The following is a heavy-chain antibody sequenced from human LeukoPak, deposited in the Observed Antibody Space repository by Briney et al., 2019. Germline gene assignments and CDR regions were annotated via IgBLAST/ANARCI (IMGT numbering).Heavy chain of an antibody. CDR1: GFTFSSYG. V-gene: IGHV3-33*01. CDR2: IWYDGSNK. CDR3: ARDNGFGELYYYYYGIDV. Sequence: GGSLRLSCAASGFTFSSYGMHWVRQAPGKGLEWVAVIWYDGSNKYYADSVKGRFTISRDNSKNTLYLQMNSLRAEDTAVYYCARDNGFGELYYYYYGIDVWGQGTTVTVSS. J-gene: IGHJ6*02. D-gene: IGHD3-10*01.